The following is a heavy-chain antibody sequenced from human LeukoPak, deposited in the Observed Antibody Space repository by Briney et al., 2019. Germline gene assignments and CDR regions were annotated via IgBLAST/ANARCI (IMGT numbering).Heavy chain of an antibody. CDR1: GGSISSYY. J-gene: IGHJ3*02. CDR2: IYHSGST. D-gene: IGHD1-14*01. Sequence: SETLSLTCTVSGGSISSYYWSWIRQPPGKGLEWIGYIYHSGSTNYNPSLKSRVTISVDTSKNQFSLKLSSVTAADTAVYYCARRSGRDAFDIWGQGTMVTVSS. CDR3: ARRSGRDAFDI. V-gene: IGHV4-59*08.